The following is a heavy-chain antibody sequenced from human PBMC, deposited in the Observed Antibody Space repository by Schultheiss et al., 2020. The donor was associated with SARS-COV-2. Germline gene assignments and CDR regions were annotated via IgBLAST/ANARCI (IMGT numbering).Heavy chain of an antibody. J-gene: IGHJ5*02. CDR3: ARGCGTVPKRGFWFDP. D-gene: IGHD2-15*01. CDR1: GGSISSYY. CDR2: IYTSGST. Sequence: SETLSLTCTVSGGSISSYYWSWIRQPPGKGLEWIGRIYTSGSTNYNPSLKSRVTMSVDTSKNQFSLKLSSVTAADTAVYYCARGCGTVPKRGFWFDPWGQGTLVTVSS. V-gene: IGHV4-4*07.